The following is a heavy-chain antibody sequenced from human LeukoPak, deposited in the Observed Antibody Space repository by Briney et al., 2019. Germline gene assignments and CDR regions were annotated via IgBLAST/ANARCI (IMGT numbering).Heavy chain of an antibody. CDR2: IYHSGST. D-gene: IGHD3-10*01. Sequence: PSETLSLTCTVSGDSISRGGYYWSWLRQPPGKGLEWIGYIYHSGSTSYNPSLKSRVTISVDRSRNQFSLKLASVTAADTAVYYCARADCGSSPDYWGQGTLVTVSS. V-gene: IGHV4-30-2*01. CDR3: ARADCGSSPDY. J-gene: IGHJ4*02. CDR1: GDSISRGGYY.